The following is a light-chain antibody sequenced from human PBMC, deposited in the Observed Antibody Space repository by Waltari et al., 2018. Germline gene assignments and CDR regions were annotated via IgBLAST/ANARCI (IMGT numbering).Light chain of an antibody. J-gene: IGKJ1*01. Sequence: DIVMTQSPDSLAVSLGERATINCKSSQSVLSSSNNKNYLPWYQQKPGQPPKLLIYWASPRESGVPDRFSGSGSGTDFTLTISSLQAEDVAVYYCQQYNNWPLTFGQGTKVEIK. CDR2: WAS. CDR3: QQYNNWPLT. V-gene: IGKV4-1*01. CDR1: QSVLSSSNNKNY.